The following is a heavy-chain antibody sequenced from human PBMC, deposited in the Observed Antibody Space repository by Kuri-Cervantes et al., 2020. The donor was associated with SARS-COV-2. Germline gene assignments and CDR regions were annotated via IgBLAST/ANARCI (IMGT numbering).Heavy chain of an antibody. CDR1: GGTFSSYA. D-gene: IGHD2-2*01. CDR2: IIPIFGTA. V-gene: IGHV1-69*05. CDR3: AREGCSSTNCYSAWFDP. Sequence: SVKVSCKASGGTFSSYAISWVRQAPGQGLEWMGGIIPIFGTANYAQKFQGGVTITTDESTSTAYMELSSLRSEDTAVYYCAREGCSSTNCYSAWFDPWGQGTLVTVSS. J-gene: IGHJ5*02.